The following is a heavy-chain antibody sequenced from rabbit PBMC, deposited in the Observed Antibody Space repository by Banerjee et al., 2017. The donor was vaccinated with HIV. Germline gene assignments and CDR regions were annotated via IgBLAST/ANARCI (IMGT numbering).Heavy chain of an antibody. V-gene: IGHV1S47*01. CDR3: ARDPDGGSGYSINL. D-gene: IGHD8-1*01. CDR1: GFDFSSNA. CDR2: IATGCSTS. Sequence: QGQLVESGGGLVPPEGSLTLTCTASGFDFSSNAMCWVRQAPGEGLEWIGPIATGCSTSCGVRAQCPFSSPSAQTTVYLQLTSLTAADTATYFCARDPDGGSGYSINLWGPGTLVTVS. J-gene: IGHJ4*01.